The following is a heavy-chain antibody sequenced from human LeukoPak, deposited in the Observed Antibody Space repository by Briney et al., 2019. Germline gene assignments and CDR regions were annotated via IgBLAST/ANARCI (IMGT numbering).Heavy chain of an antibody. D-gene: IGHD2-2*01. CDR3: ARATQEDSTSWLPRSYYFDY. V-gene: IGHV4-61*02. J-gene: IGHJ4*02. Sequence: PSETLFLTCSVSGGSISSDSDYWSWMRQPAGKGLEWLGRIYTSGSTKYNPYLKSRVTRSVDRSKNQFSLKLSSVTAADTAVYYCARATQEDSTSWLPRSYYFDYWGQGTLVTVSS. CDR1: GGSISSDSDY. CDR2: IYTSGST.